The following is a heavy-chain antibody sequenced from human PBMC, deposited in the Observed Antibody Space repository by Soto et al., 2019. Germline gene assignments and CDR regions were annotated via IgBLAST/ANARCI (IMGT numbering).Heavy chain of an antibody. D-gene: IGHD2-8*02. CDR3: ARGWRGMHS. CDR2: INLSGKT. V-gene: IGHV4-34*01. J-gene: IGHJ5*02. Sequence: SETLSLTCGVPGGPFSNSFWAWIRQPPGKGLEYIGEINLSGKTNYNPSLQSRVAISADKSKNQFSLNLTSLTVADTAVYYCARGWRGMHSWGQGTLVTVSS. CDR1: GGPFSNSF.